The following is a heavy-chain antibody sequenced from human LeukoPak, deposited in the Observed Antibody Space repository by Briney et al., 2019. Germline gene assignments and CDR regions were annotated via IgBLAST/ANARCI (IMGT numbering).Heavy chain of an antibody. D-gene: IGHD3-10*01. CDR2: ISSSSSTI. J-gene: IGHJ3*02. CDR1: GFTFSSYS. Sequence: GGSLRLSCAASGFTFSSYSMNWVRQAPGKGLEWVSYISSSSSTIYYADSVKGRFTISRDNAKTSLYLQMNSLRAEDTAVYYCAKGAPWFGELWDDAFDIWGQGTMVTVSS. V-gene: IGHV3-48*01. CDR3: AKGAPWFGELWDDAFDI.